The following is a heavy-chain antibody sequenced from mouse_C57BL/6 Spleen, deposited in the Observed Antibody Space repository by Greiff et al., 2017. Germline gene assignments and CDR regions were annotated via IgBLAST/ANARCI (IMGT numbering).Heavy chain of an antibody. J-gene: IGHJ3*01. V-gene: IGHV1-76*01. D-gene: IGHD2-13*01. CDR1: GYTFTDYY. CDR2: IDPGSGNT. CDR3: GGDPRKGWFAY. Sequence: VHLVESGAELVRPGASVKLSCKASGYTFTDYYINWVKQRPGQGLEWIARIDPGSGNTYYNEKFKGKATLTAEKSSSTAYMLLSILTSEDSAVYFCGGDPRKGWFAYWGQGTLVTVSA.